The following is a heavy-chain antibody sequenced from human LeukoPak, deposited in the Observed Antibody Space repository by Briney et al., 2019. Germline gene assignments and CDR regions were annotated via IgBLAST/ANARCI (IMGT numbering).Heavy chain of an antibody. CDR2: IYHSGST. J-gene: IGHJ6*03. D-gene: IGHD4-17*01. V-gene: IGHV4-38-2*02. Sequence: PSETLSLTCTVSGYSISSGYYWGWIRQPPGKGLEWIGSIYHSGSTYYNPSLKSRVTISVDTSKNQFSLKLNSVTAADTAVYYCARVNTVTTFYYYYMDVWGKGTTVTVSS. CDR3: ARVNTVTTFYYYYMDV. CDR1: GYSISSGYY.